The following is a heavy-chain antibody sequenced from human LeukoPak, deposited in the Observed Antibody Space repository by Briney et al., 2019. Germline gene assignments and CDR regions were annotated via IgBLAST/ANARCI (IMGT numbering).Heavy chain of an antibody. CDR1: GFTFSSYS. J-gene: IGHJ4*02. CDR3: AKDVGKWESLHFFDY. CDR2: ISSSSSYI. Sequence: GGSLRLSCAASGFTFSSYSMNWVRQAPGKGLEWVSSISSSSSYIYYADSVKGRFTISRDNAKNSLYLQMNSLRAEDTAVYYCAKDVGKWESLHFFDYWGQGTLVTVSS. D-gene: IGHD1-26*01. V-gene: IGHV3-21*01.